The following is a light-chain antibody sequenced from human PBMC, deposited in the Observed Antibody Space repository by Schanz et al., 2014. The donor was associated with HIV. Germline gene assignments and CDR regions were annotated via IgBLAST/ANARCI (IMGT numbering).Light chain of an antibody. CDR1: QSVSSN. Sequence: EIVMTQSPATLSVSPGERATLSCRASQSVSSNLAWYQQKPGQAPRLLTYGASSRATGIPDRFSGSGSGTDFTLTISRLEPEDFAVYYCQQYGSSFGPGTKVDIK. CDR3: QQYGSS. J-gene: IGKJ3*01. CDR2: GAS. V-gene: IGKV3-20*01.